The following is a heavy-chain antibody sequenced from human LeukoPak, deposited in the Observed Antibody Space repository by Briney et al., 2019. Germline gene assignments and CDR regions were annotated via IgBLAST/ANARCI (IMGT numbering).Heavy chain of an antibody. CDR1: GGSISSYY. J-gene: IGHJ3*02. D-gene: IGHD1-20*01. V-gene: IGHV4-59*12. CDR2: IYYSVTT. Sequence: PSETLSLTCTVPGGSISSYYWSWIRQTPGKGLEWLGYIYYSVTTNYNPSLKSRVTISVDTSKNQFSLRLSSVTAADTALYYCAREAYNWNIDVFDIWGQGTMVTVSS. CDR3: AREAYNWNIDVFDI.